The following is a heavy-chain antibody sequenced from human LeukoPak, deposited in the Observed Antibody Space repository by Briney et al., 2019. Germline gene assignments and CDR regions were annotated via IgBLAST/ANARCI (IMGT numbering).Heavy chain of an antibody. CDR2: IRSKANSYAT. J-gene: IGHJ4*02. Sequence: GGSLRLSCAASGFTFSGSAMHWVRQASGKGLEWVGRIRSKANSYATAYAASVKGRFTISRDDSKNTAYLQMNSLKTEDTAVYYCTNISSSGWYRTFDYWGQGTLVTVSS. D-gene: IGHD6-19*01. CDR1: GFTFSGSA. V-gene: IGHV3-73*01. CDR3: TNISSSGWYRTFDY.